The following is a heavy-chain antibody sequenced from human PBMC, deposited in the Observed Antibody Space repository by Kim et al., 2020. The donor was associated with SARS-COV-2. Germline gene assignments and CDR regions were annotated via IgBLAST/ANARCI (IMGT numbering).Heavy chain of an antibody. Sequence: GGSLRLSCAASGFTFSSYGMHWVRQAPGKGLVWVAVITYDGSNKNYADSVKGRFTISRDNSKNTLYLQMNSLRAEDTAVYYCVKDGSVNTPRWGWYYYYYDMDCWGHGTTVTVSS. J-gene: IGHJ6*02. CDR3: VKDGSVNTPRWGWYYYYYDMDC. V-gene: IGHV3-30*18. CDR2: ITYDGSNK. CDR1: GFTFSSYG. D-gene: IGHD3-16*01.